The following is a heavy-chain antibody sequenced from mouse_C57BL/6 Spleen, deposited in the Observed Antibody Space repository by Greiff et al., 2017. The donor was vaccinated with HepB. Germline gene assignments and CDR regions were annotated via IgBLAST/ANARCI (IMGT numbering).Heavy chain of an antibody. CDR2: IDPETGGT. D-gene: IGHD1-1*01. Sequence: QVQLQQSGAELVRPGASVTLSCKASGYTFTDYEMHWVKQTPVHGLEWIGAIDPETGGTAYNQKFKGKAILTADKSSSTAYMELRSLTSEDSAVYYCTTYGSPFDYWGQGTTLTVSS. V-gene: IGHV1-15*01. CDR1: GYTFTDYE. J-gene: IGHJ2*01. CDR3: TTYGSPFDY.